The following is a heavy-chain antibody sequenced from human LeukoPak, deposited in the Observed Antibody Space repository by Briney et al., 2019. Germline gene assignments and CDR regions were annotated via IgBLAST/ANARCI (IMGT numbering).Heavy chain of an antibody. CDR1: GFILSTYS. CDR2: ISSSGSTI. Sequence: GGSLRLSCAASGFILSTYSMNWVRQAPGKGLEWVSYISSSGSTIYYADSVKGRFTISRDNAKNSLYLQMNSLRAEDTAVYYCARDWRYYGSGSYYRASASMDVWGQGTTVTVSS. D-gene: IGHD3-10*01. V-gene: IGHV3-48*04. J-gene: IGHJ6*02. CDR3: ARDWRYYGSGSYYRASASMDV.